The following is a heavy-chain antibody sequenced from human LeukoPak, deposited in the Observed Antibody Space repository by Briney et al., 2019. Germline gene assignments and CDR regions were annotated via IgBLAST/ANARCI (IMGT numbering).Heavy chain of an antibody. J-gene: IGHJ3*02. CDR2: IYYSGST. CDR1: GGSISSYY. CDR3: ARCKVGALDAFDI. V-gene: IGHV4-59*08. Sequence: SETLSLTCTVSGGSISSYYRSWIRQPPGKGLEWIGYIYYSGSTNYNPSLKSRVTISVDTSKNQFSLKLSSVTAADTAVYYCARCKVGALDAFDIWGQGTMVTVSS. D-gene: IGHD1-26*01.